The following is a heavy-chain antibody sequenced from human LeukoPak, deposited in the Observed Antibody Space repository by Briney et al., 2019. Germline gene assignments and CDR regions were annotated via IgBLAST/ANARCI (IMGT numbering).Heavy chain of an antibody. J-gene: IGHJ3*02. V-gene: IGHV4-59*01. CDR3: ARGRVREFNDAFDI. Sequence: PSETLSLTCSVSGGSINNYYWSWIRQPPGKGLEWIAYIYYSGSTNYNPSLKSRVTISVDTSKNQFSLKLSSVTAADTAVYYCARGRVREFNDAFDIWGQGTMVTVSS. CDR2: IYYSGST. D-gene: IGHD3-10*01. CDR1: GGSINNYY.